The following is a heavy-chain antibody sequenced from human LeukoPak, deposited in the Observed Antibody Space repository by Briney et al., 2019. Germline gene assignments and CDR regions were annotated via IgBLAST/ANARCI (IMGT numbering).Heavy chain of an antibody. CDR3: ARTPPYCSSTSCPPKADWFDP. Sequence: PSGTLSLTCAVSGGSISSSNWWSWVRQPPGKGLEWIGEIYHSGSTNYNPSLKSRVTISVDKSKNQFSLKLSSVTAADTAVYYCARTPPYCSSTSCPPKADWFDPWGQGTPVTVSS. J-gene: IGHJ5*02. CDR2: IYHSGST. V-gene: IGHV4-4*02. D-gene: IGHD2-2*01. CDR1: GGSISSSNW.